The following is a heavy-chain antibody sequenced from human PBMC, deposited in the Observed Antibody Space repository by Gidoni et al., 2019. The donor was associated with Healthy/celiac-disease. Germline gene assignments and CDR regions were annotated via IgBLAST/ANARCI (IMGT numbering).Heavy chain of an antibody. Sequence: QVQLVQSGAEVKKPGSSVKVSCKASGGTFSSYATNWVRQDPGQGLEWMGGIIPIFGTANYAQKFQGRVTITADKSTSTAYLELSSLRSEDTAIYYCSRARGSTMIVVVTLGGHDAFDIWGQGTMVTVSS. J-gene: IGHJ3*02. CDR1: GGTFSSYA. V-gene: IGHV1-69*06. CDR3: SRARGSTMIVVVTLGGHDAFDI. D-gene: IGHD3-22*01. CDR2: IIPIFGTA.